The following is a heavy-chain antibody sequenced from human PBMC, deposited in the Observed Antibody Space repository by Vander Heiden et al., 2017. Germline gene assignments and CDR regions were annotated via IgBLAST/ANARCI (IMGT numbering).Heavy chain of an antibody. Sequence: QGQLVQSGAEVKKPGASVKVSCKVSGYILIELSIHWVRQAPGKGLEWMGGFDPEDGETIHAQKFQGRVTTTEDTSTDTAYMELSGLRSEDTAVYYCATAHYDIGTGYYRDYFYYGMDVWGQGTTGTVSS. J-gene: IGHJ6*02. D-gene: IGHD3-9*01. V-gene: IGHV1-24*01. CDR1: GYILIELS. CDR2: FDPEDGET. CDR3: ATAHYDIGTGYYRDYFYYGMDV.